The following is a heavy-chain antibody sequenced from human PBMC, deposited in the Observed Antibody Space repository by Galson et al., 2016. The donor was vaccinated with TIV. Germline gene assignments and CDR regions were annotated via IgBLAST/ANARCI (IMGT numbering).Heavy chain of an antibody. V-gene: IGHV3-49*03. Sequence: SLRLSCAASGLNFGDYAVNWFRQAPGKGLEWVGFIRVKAYGATTEFAASVKGRFTMSRDDSRSVAFLQMNSLKTEDIAVYYCARHWGNYLAGSDFKACLDTWSQGSLVIVSS. CDR1: GLNFGDYA. D-gene: IGHD7-27*01. J-gene: IGHJ5*02. CDR3: ARHWGNYLAGSDFKACLDT. CDR2: IRVKAYGATT.